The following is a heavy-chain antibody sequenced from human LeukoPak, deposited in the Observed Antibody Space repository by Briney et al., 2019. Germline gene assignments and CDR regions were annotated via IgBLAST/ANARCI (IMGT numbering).Heavy chain of an antibody. D-gene: IGHD4-23*01. CDR2: IYSGGVT. CDR3: ARTHGGASSPNNFDY. Sequence: GGSLRLSCAPSEFTVSSDYMSWVRQAPGRGLEWVSVIYSGGVTYHADSVKGRFTISRDSSKNTLYLQMNSLRAEDTAVYHCARTHGGASSPNNFDYWGRGTLVTVSS. CDR1: EFTVSSDY. V-gene: IGHV3-53*01. J-gene: IGHJ4*02.